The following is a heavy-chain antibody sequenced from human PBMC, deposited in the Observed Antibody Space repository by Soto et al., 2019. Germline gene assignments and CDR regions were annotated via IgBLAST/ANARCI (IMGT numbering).Heavy chain of an antibody. CDR1: GGSGTSKNTA. CDR3: ARATKHGNWFDP. J-gene: IGHJ5*02. CDR2: TSYSSKWYN. Sequence: RTSAILGGSGTSKNTAWNWIRQSTSRGLEWLGRTSYSSKWYNDYAVSVKSRIAITPDTSKIQFSLQLNSVPPEATAVYYCARATKHGNWFDPCGQRTLVTVSS. V-gene: IGHV6-1*01.